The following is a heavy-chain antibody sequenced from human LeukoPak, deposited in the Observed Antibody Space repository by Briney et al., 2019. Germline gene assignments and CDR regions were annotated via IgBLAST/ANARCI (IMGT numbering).Heavy chain of an antibody. CDR1: GFTFSSYW. Sequence: GGSPRLSCAASGFTFSSYWMSWVRQAPGKGLEWVANIKQDGSEKYYVDSVKGRFTISRDNAKNSLYLQMNSLRAEDTAVYYCAKDWDYYDSSWAFDIWGQGTMVTVPS. D-gene: IGHD3-22*01. J-gene: IGHJ3*02. V-gene: IGHV3-7*01. CDR2: IKQDGSEK. CDR3: AKDWDYYDSSWAFDI.